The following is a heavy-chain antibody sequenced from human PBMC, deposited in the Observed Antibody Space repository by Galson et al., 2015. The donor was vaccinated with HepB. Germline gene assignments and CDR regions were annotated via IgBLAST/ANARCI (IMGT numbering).Heavy chain of an antibody. D-gene: IGHD3-22*01. J-gene: IGHJ4*02. Sequence: QSGAEVKKPGESLRISCKASGYTFTSYYIHWVRQAPGQGLEWMGIINPSGGSTSYAQKFQGRVTLTRDMSTSTVYMDLSSLRSEDTAVYYCARTYDSGGHAYFDYWGQGTLVTVSS. CDR1: GYTFTSYY. CDR2: INPSGGST. CDR3: ARTYDSGGHAYFDY. V-gene: IGHV1-46*01.